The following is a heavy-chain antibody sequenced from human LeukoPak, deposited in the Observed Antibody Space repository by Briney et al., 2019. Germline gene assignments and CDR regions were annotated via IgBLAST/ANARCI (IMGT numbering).Heavy chain of an antibody. J-gene: IGHJ3*02. CDR1: GGTFSSYA. D-gene: IGHD3-22*01. CDR3: ARDDQHLDTMTAFDI. Sequence: GASVKVSCKASGGTFSSYAISWVRQAPGQGLEWVGRIIPIFGTANYAQKFQGRVTITTDESTSTAYMELSSLRSEDTAVYYCARDDQHLDTMTAFDIWGQGTMVTVSS. V-gene: IGHV1-69*05. CDR2: IIPIFGTA.